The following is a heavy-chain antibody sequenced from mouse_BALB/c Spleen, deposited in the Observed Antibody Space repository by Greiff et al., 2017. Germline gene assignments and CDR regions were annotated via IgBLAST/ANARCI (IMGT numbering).Heavy chain of an antibody. J-gene: IGHJ4*01. D-gene: IGHD2-4*01. CDR2: ISDGGSYT. V-gene: IGHV5-4*02. CDR1: GFTFSDYY. Sequence: EVQLVESGGGLVKPGGSLKLSRAASGFTFSDYYMYWVRQTPEKRLEWVATISDGGSYTYYPDSVKGRFTISRDNAKNNLYLQMSSLKSEDTAMYYCASSYDYDEYYAMDYWGQGTSVTVSS. CDR3: ASSYDYDEYYAMDY.